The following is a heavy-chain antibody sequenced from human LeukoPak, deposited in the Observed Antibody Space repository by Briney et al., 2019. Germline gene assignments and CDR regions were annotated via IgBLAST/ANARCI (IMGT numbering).Heavy chain of an antibody. J-gene: IGHJ4*02. CDR1: GFTVSSYY. CDR3: ARAPARDY. V-gene: IGHV3-66*01. Sequence: GGSLRLSCAASGFTVSSYYMSWVRQAPGKGLEWVSVIYSGGSTYYADSVKGRFTISRDNSKNTLYLQMNSLRAEDAAVYYCARAPARDYWGQGTLVTVSS. D-gene: IGHD6-25*01. CDR2: IYSGGST.